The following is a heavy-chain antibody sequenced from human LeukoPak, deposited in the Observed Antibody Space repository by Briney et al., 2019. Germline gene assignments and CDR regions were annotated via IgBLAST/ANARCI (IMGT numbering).Heavy chain of an antibody. CDR1: NFPISSDYF. CDR2: ISDGGST. V-gene: IGHV4-38-2*02. D-gene: IGHD1-1*01. J-gene: IGHJ4*02. Sequence: MPSETLSLTCTVSNFPISSDYFWVWIRQSPGKELQWIGSISDGGSTYYSPSLKSRLTISADMSKHEFSLNLASVTAADTAVYYCATWKGGYYFDFWGQGTLVTVSS. CDR3: ATWKGGYYFDF.